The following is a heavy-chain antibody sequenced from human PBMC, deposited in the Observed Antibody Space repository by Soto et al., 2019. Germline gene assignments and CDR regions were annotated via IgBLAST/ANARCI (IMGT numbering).Heavy chain of an antibody. Sequence: QVQLVESGGGVVQPGRSLRLSCAASGFTFSSYGMHWVRQAPGKGLEWVAVIWYDGSNKYYADSVKGRFTLSRDNSKNTLFLQMNSLRAEDTAVYYCAREASTVAQAFDSWGQGTLVTVSS. CDR3: AREASTVAQAFDS. V-gene: IGHV3-33*01. CDR1: GFTFSSYG. CDR2: IWYDGSNK. D-gene: IGHD4-17*01. J-gene: IGHJ4*02.